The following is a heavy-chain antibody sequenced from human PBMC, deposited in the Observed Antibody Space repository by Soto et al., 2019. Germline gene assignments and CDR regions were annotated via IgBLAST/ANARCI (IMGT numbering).Heavy chain of an antibody. D-gene: IGHD4-17*01. J-gene: IGHJ4*02. CDR2: IYYSGST. Sequence: QVHLQESGPGLVKPSQTLSLTCTVSGGSISSGAYYWRWIRHHPGKGLEWIGYIYYSGSTYYNPSLKSRITISVDTSKNQFSLKLSSVTAADTAVYYWARYTVTTTYYFDYWGQGTLVTVSS. V-gene: IGHV4-31*03. CDR3: ARYTVTTTYYFDY. CDR1: GGSISSGAYY.